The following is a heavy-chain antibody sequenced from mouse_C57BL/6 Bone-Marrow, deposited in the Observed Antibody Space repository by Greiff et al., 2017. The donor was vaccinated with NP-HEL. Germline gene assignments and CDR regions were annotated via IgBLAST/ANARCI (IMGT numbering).Heavy chain of an antibody. D-gene: IGHD1-1*01. V-gene: IGHV5-6*01. CDR1: GFTFSSYG. CDR3: ARSDITTVVEDY. CDR2: ISSGGSYT. J-gene: IGHJ2*01. Sequence: EVQVVESGGDLVKPGGSLKLSCAASGFTFSSYGMSWVRQTPDKRLEWVATISSGGSYTYYPDSVKGRFTISRDNAKNTLYLQMSSLKSENTAMYYSARSDITTVVEDYWGQGTTLTVSS.